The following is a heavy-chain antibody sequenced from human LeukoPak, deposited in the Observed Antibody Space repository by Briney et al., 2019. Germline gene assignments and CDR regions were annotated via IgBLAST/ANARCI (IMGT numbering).Heavy chain of an antibody. CDR1: GGSISSSNW. CDR2: IYHSGST. V-gene: IGHV4-4*02. D-gene: IGHD3-16*02. J-gene: IGHJ4*02. CDR3: ARSHDHLWGNYPDY. Sequence: PSETLSLTCAVSGGSISSSNWWSWVRQPPGKGLEWIGEIYHSGSTNYNPSLKSRVTISVDKSKNQFSLKPSSVTAADTAMYYCARSHDHLWGNYPDYWGQGTLVTVSS.